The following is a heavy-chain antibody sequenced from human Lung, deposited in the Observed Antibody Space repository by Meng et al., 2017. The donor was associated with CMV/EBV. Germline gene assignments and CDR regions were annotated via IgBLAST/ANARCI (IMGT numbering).Heavy chain of an antibody. CDR2: ISGSGSTI. D-gene: IGHD3-3*01. J-gene: IGHJ6*02. CDR1: GFTFSSYE. V-gene: IGHV3-48*03. CDR3: ARDRSDVFGDA. Sequence: GESXKISCAASGFTFSSYEMNWVRQAPGKGLEWISYISGSGSTIKYADSVKGRFTISRDNAKNSLYLQMNSLRAEDTAVYYCARDRSDVFGDAWGQGTTVTGAS.